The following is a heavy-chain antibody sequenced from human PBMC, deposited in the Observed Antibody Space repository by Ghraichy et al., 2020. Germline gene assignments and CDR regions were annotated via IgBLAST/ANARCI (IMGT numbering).Heavy chain of an antibody. J-gene: IGHJ6*03. Sequence: SQILSLTCIVSGGSISSSSYYWGWIRQPPEKGLEWIGSIDYSGSKYYGPSLKSRVTIFVDTSKNQFTLRLSSVTAADTAVYYCARHRFSRSYYMDVWGKGTAVTVSS. CDR2: IDYSGSK. D-gene: IGHD2-2*01. CDR3: ARHRFSRSYYMDV. CDR1: GGSISSSSYY. V-gene: IGHV4-39*01.